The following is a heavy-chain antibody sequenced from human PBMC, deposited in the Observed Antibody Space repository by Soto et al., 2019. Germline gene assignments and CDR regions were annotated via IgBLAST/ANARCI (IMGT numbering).Heavy chain of an antibody. CDR3: AKRRGTGTTRLGAFEI. Sequence: EVQLLESGGGLVQPGGSLRLSCAASGFTFSTYAMTWVRQAPGKGLEWVSGISDNGRTTYYADSVKGRFTISRDNAKSTLYLHMNSLRAEDTAVYYCAKRRGTGTTRLGAFEIWGQGTMVTVSS. D-gene: IGHD1-1*01. CDR1: GFTFSTYA. CDR2: ISDNGRTT. J-gene: IGHJ3*02. V-gene: IGHV3-23*01.